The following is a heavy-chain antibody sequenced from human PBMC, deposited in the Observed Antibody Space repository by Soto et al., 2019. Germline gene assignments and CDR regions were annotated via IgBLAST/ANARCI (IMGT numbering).Heavy chain of an antibody. Sequence: HPGGSLRLSCTASGFTFGDYAMSWFRQAPGKGLEWVGFIRSKAYGGTTEYAASVKGRFTISRDDSKSIAYLQMNSLKTEDTAVYYCTRGYYDILTGKNKYYYYYGMDVWGQGTTVTVSS. CDR2: IRSKAYGGTT. D-gene: IGHD3-9*01. V-gene: IGHV3-49*03. CDR1: GFTFGDYA. J-gene: IGHJ6*02. CDR3: TRGYYDILTGKNKYYYYYGMDV.